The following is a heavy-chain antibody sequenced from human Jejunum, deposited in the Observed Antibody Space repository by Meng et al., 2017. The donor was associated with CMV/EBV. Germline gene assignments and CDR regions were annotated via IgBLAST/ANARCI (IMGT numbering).Heavy chain of an antibody. CDR1: A. D-gene: IGHD1-7*01. Sequence: AMPWVRQAPGKGLEWVAGVSWNSGNIAYADSVKGRFTISSDNAKNSLYLQMNGLTTEDTALYYCAKDLSTGTTRPSSYYYYGLDVWGQGTTVTVSS. J-gene: IGHJ6*02. V-gene: IGHV3-9*01. CDR2: VSWNSGNI. CDR3: AKDLSTGTTRPSSYYYYGLDV.